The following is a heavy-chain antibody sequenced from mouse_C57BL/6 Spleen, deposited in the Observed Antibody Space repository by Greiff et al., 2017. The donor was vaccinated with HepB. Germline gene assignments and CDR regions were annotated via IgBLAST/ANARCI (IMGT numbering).Heavy chain of an antibody. CDR1: GYTFTSYW. V-gene: IGHV1-52*01. D-gene: IGHD1-2*01. J-gene: IGHJ3*01. CDR2: IDPSDSET. Sequence: QVQLQQPGAELVRPGSSVKLSCKASGYTFTSYWMHWVKQRPIQGLEWIGNIDPSDSETHYNQKFKDKATLTVDKSSSTAYMQLSSLTSEDSAVYYCARSVDYYGGFAYWGQGTLVTVSA. CDR3: ARSVDYYGGFAY.